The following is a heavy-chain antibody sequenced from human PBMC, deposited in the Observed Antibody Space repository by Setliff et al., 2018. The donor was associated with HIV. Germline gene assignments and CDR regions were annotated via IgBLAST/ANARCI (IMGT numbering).Heavy chain of an antibody. J-gene: IGHJ4*02. CDR2: ISWDGGST. D-gene: IGHD5-18*01. Sequence: GSLRLSCAASGFTFDDYAMHWVRQAPGKGLEWVSLISWDGGSTYYADSVKGRFTISRDNAKKSLYLQMNSLRAEDTAVYYCARTRGYSYGYSDYWGQGTLVTVSS. CDR1: GFTFDDYA. CDR3: ARTRGYSYGYSDY. V-gene: IGHV3-43D*03.